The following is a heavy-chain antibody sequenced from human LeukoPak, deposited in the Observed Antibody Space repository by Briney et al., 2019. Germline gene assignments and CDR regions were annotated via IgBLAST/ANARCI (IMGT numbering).Heavy chain of an antibody. Sequence: GGPLRLSCAASGFTFSSYGMHWVRQAPGKGLEWVAFIRYDGSNKYYADSVKGRFTISRDNSKNTLYLQMNSLRAEDTAVYYCAKVPPLTYYYDSSGYLHCDYWGQGTLVTVSS. CDR2: IRYDGSNK. J-gene: IGHJ4*02. D-gene: IGHD3-22*01. V-gene: IGHV3-30*02. CDR3: AKVPPLTYYYDSSGYLHCDY. CDR1: GFTFSSYG.